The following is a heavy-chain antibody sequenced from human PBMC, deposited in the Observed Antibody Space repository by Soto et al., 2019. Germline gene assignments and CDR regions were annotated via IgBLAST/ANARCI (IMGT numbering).Heavy chain of an antibody. D-gene: IGHD2-8*01. CDR3: ARRRRTDMDDIVLMHDFDF. J-gene: IGHJ4*02. Sequence: QVQLVESGGGLVKPGGSLRLSCVASGFTFSDYYMSWIRQAPGRGLEWPSYINRNGRNKDYADSVRGRFTISRDNAKTSLFLEMNGLSVEDTAVYYCARRRRTDMDDIVLMHDFDFWGQGTLVTVSS. V-gene: IGHV3-11*01. CDR1: GFTFSDYY. CDR2: INRNGRNK.